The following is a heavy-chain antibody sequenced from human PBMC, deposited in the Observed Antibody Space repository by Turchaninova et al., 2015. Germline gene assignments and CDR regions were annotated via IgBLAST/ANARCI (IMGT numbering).Heavy chain of an antibody. D-gene: IGHD5-12*01. CDR3: NGGATTPY. J-gene: IGHJ4*02. V-gene: IGHV3-49*04. CDR2: ITAKPFGGTP. Sequence: SLRLSCTGSAFPFGDYTLQWVRQAPGKGLEWVGLITAKPFGGTPEYAASVRGRFTISRADSNSTSIAYLEMNGLKTEDTAVYYCNGGATTPYWGQGTVVTVSS. CDR1: AFPFGDYT.